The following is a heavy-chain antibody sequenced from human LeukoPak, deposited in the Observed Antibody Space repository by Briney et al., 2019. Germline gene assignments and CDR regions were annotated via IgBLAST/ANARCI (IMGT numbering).Heavy chain of an antibody. CDR1: GYTFTSYY. V-gene: IGHV1-46*03. Sequence: ASVKVSCKASGYTFTSYYMHWVRQAPGQGLEWMGIINPSGGSTSYAQKFQGRVTVTRDTSTSTVYMELSSLRSEDTAVYYCARDLIMITFGGGLDYWGQGTPVTVSS. D-gene: IGHD3-16*01. CDR2: INPSGGST. J-gene: IGHJ4*02. CDR3: ARDLIMITFGGGLDY.